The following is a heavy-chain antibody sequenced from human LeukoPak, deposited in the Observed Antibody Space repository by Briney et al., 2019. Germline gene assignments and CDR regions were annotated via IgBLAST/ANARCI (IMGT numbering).Heavy chain of an antibody. CDR2: IYYSGST. CDR1: GGSISSDY. CDR3: ARGRGYNYPFDY. J-gene: IGHJ4*02. V-gene: IGHV4-59*01. D-gene: IGHD5-18*01. Sequence: SETLSLTCTVSGGSISSDYWSWIRQPPGKGLEWIGYIYYSGSTNYNPSLKSRATISVDRSKNQSSLNLSSVTAADTAIYYCARGRGYNYPFDYWGQGTLVTVPS.